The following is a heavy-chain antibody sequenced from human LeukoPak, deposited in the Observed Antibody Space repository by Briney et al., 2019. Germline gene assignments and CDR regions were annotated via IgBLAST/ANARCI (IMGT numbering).Heavy chain of an antibody. D-gene: IGHD6-19*01. CDR1: GGSISSSSYY. J-gene: IGHJ3*02. CDR2: IYYSGST. Sequence: PSETLSLTCTVSGGSISSSSYYWGWIRQPPGKGLEWIGSIYYSGSTNYNPSLKSRVTISVDTSKNQFSLKLSSVTAADTAVYYCARVLFPWLKAFDIWGQGTMVTVSS. CDR3: ARVLFPWLKAFDI. V-gene: IGHV4-39*07.